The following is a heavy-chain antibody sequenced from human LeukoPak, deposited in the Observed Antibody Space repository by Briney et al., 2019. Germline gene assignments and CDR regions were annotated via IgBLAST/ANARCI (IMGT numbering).Heavy chain of an antibody. D-gene: IGHD3-3*01. V-gene: IGHV4-59*01. J-gene: IGHJ6*03. CDR1: GGSISDYY. Sequence: SETLSLTCTVSGGSISDYYWNWIRQPPGKGLEWSGYIYYSGSTTYNPSLKSRVTISVDTAKNQFSLNLRSVTAADTAVYYCARGDFCSKSNCYLRPMDVWGKGTTVTVSS. CDR2: IYYSGST. CDR3: ARGDFCSKSNCYLRPMDV.